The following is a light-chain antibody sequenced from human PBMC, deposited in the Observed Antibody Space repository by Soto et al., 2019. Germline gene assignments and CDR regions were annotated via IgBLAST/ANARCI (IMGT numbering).Light chain of an antibody. CDR2: EVS. V-gene: IGLV2-8*01. CDR1: SSDVGGYDY. CDR3: SSYAGSNIYV. J-gene: IGLJ1*01. Sequence: QSVLTPPPSPSGSPGQSVTLSCTGTSSDVGGYDYVSWYQQHPGKVPKLMIYEVSKRPSGVPDRFSGSKSGNTASLTVSGLQAEDEADYYCSSYAGSNIYVLGTGTKVTVL.